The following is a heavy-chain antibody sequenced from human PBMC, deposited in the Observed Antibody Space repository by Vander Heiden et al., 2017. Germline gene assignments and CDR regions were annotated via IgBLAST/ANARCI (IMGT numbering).Heavy chain of an antibody. V-gene: IGHV3-30-3*01. CDR2: ISYDGNNK. CDR3: ARAGYSGYQIDC. CDR1: GFTFSSYA. D-gene: IGHD5-12*01. Sequence: QVQLVESGGGVVQPGRSLRLSCPASGFTFSSYAMHWVRQAPGKGLEWVAVISYDGNNKFYADSVKGRFTISRDNSKNTLYLQMNSLRTEDTAVFYCARAGYSGYQIDCWGQGTLVTVSS. J-gene: IGHJ4*02.